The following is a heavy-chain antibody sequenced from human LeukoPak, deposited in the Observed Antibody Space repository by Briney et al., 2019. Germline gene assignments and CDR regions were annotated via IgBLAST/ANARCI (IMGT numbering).Heavy chain of an antibody. Sequence: ASVKVSCKASGYTFTSYYMHWVRQAPGQGLEWMGIINPSGGSTSYTQKFQGRGTMTRDTSTSTVYMELSSLRSEDTAVYYCARDQNSYGEIDHWGQGTLVTVSS. CDR1: GYTFTSYY. J-gene: IGHJ4*02. D-gene: IGHD5-18*01. CDR3: ARDQNSYGEIDH. V-gene: IGHV1-46*01. CDR2: INPSGGST.